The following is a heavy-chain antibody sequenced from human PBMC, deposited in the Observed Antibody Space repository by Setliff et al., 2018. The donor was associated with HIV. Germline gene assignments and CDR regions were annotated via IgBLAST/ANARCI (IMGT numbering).Heavy chain of an antibody. CDR2: INQSGNT. CDR3: AREGGQGYSGSGSFYHRNFDL. V-gene: IGHV4-34*01. Sequence: PSETLSLTCAVYGGSLSGYYWSWIRQSPGRGLEWIGEINQSGNTNFNPSLKSRLIISVDTSKSQFSQKLTSVTAADTALYYCAREGGQGYSGSGSFYHRNFDLWGRGTLVTVSS. J-gene: IGHJ2*01. CDR1: GGSLSGYY. D-gene: IGHD3-10*01.